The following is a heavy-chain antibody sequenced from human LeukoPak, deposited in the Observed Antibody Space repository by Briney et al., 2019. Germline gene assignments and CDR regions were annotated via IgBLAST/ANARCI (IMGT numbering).Heavy chain of an antibody. Sequence: GGSLRPSCAASGFTVSNNYMSWVRQAPGKGLEWVSISYSDSNTSYADSVKGRFTISRDTSQNTLSLQMNSLRAEDTAVYYCVRKNRDFNAAFDIWGQGTVVTVSS. CDR1: GFTVSNNY. V-gene: IGHV3-53*01. CDR3: VRKNRDFNAAFDI. D-gene: IGHD1-14*01. CDR2: SYSDSNT. J-gene: IGHJ3*02.